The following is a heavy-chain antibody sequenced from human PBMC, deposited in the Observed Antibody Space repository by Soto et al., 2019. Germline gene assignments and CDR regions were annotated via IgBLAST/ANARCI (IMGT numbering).Heavy chain of an antibody. D-gene: IGHD3-22*01. J-gene: IGHJ4*02. Sequence: QVQLVQSGAEVKKPGASVKVSCKASGYAFTDYYMHWVRQAPGQGLEWMGWINPNSGGTNYAQKFQGWVTMTRDTSISTAYMELNMYDTAVYYCERAYSSSDDFDYWGQGTLVTVSS. CDR1: GYAFTDYY. V-gene: IGHV1-2*04. CDR2: INPNSGGT. CDR3: ERAYSSSDDFDY.